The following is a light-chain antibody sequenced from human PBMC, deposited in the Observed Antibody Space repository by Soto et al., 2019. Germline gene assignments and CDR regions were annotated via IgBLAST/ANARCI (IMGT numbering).Light chain of an antibody. CDR3: GSWDSSLSAYG. V-gene: IGLV1-51*01. CDR2: AND. CDR1: NINIGDNH. Sequence: QSVLTQPPSVSAAPGQRANIPFSGSNINIGDNHVSWYQHLPGTALKLVVYANDKRPSAIPDRSSGSKSVTSATLGITGFQTGDEADYYCGSWDSSLSAYGFGTGTKVTVL. J-gene: IGLJ1*01.